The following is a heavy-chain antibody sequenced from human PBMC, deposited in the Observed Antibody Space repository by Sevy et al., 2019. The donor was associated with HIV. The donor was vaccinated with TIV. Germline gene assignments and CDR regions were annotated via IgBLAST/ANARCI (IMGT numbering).Heavy chain of an antibody. J-gene: IGHJ6*02. D-gene: IGHD6-13*01. V-gene: IGHV3-30*18. CDR1: GFTFSSYG. Sequence: GGSLRLSCAASGFTFSSYGMHWVRQAPGKGLEWVAVISYDGSNKYYADSVKGRFTISRDNSKNTLYLQMNSLRAEDTAVYYCAKGGDSSSWYSYYYYGMDVWGQGTTVTVSS. CDR3: AKGGDSSSWYSYYYYGMDV. CDR2: ISYDGSNK.